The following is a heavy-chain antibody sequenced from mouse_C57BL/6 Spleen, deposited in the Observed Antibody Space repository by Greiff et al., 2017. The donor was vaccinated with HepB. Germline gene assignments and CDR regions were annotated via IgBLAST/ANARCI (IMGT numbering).Heavy chain of an antibody. CDR2: ISSGSSTI. V-gene: IGHV5-17*01. CDR3: ARRGSSYAMDY. J-gene: IGHJ4*01. Sequence: EVQLVESGGGLVKPGGSLKLSCAASGFTFSDYGMHWVRQAPEKGLEWVAYISSGSSTIYYADTVKGRFTISRDNAKNTLFLQMTSLRSGDTAMYYCARRGSSYAMDYWGQGTSVTVAS. D-gene: IGHD1-1*01. CDR1: GFTFSDYG.